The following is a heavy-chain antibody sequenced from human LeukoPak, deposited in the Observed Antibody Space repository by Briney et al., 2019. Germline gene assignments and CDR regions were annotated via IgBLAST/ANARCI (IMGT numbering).Heavy chain of an antibody. D-gene: IGHD6-6*01. CDR2: IRSSSSYI. J-gene: IGHJ4*02. V-gene: IGHV3-21*01. CDR1: GFTFSSYS. Sequence: PGGSLRLSCAASGFTFSSYSMNWVRQAPGKGLEWVSSIRSSSSYIYYADSLKGRFTISRDNAKNSLYLQTNSLRAEDSAVYYCARDGPSIAADFDCWGQGTLVTVSS. CDR3: ARDGPSIAADFDC.